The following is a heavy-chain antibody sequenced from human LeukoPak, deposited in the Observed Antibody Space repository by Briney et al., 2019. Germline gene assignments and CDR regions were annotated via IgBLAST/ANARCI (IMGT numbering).Heavy chain of an antibody. D-gene: IGHD6-13*01. CDR3: AREVGAAAPFDP. Sequence: SETLSLTCTVSGGSISSYYWSWIRQPPGKGLEWIGYIYYSGSTNYNPSLKSRVTISVDTSKNQFSLKLSSVTAADTAVYYCAREVGAAAPFDPWGQGTLVTVSS. CDR1: GGSISSYY. CDR2: IYYSGST. V-gene: IGHV4-59*01. J-gene: IGHJ5*02.